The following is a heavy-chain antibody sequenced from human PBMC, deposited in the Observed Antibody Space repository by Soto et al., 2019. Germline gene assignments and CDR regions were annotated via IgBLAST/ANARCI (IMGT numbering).Heavy chain of an antibody. Sequence: PGGSLRLSCAASGFTFTRYSMNWVRQAPGKGLEWVSSIGSTTNYIYYADSMKGRFTVSRDNAKNSVYLEMNSLSAEDTALYYCARESEDLTSNFDYWGHGTLVTVSS. CDR3: ARESEDLTSNFDY. J-gene: IGHJ4*01. V-gene: IGHV3-21*01. CDR1: GFTFTRYS. CDR2: IGSTTNYI.